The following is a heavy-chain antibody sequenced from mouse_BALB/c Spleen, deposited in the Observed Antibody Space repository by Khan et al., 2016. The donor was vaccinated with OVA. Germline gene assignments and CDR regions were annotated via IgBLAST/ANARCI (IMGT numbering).Heavy chain of an antibody. CDR2: ISPGSGDT. J-gene: IGHJ3*01. Sequence: QVQLQQSGAELARPGASLKLSCKASGYTFTDFYINWVKQRTGQGLEWIGEISPGSGDTFYNERFKDKATLTADKSSNTAYMQRSSLTSEASAVYFCARRNYFGYTVAYWGQGTLVTVSA. CDR1: GYTFTDFY. D-gene: IGHD1-2*01. CDR3: ARRNYFGYTVAY. V-gene: IGHV1-77*01.